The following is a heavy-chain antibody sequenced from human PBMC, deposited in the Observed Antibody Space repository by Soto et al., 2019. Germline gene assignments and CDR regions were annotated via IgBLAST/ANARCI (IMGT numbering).Heavy chain of an antibody. CDR1: GFTFSNYW. CDR2: IRHDGSGT. CDR3: GSVFEY. V-gene: IGHV3-74*01. Sequence: EVEVVESGGGVVQPGGSLRLSCAASGFTFSNYWMHWVRQVPGRGLVWVSRIRHDGSGTSYGDSVRGRFTITRDNAKNTVALQMYGLGAEDTAVYYCGSVFEYWGQGTLVTVSS. J-gene: IGHJ4*02.